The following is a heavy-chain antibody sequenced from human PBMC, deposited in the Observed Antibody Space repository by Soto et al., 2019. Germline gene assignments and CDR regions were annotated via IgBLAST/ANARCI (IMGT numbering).Heavy chain of an antibody. CDR3: AKDYSTWCMDV. D-gene: IGHD6-13*01. J-gene: IGHJ6*02. CDR2: ISNDGSNK. Sequence: QVQLVESGGGVVQPGRSLRLSCAASGFTFRSYGMHWVRQAPGKGLEWVAVISNDGSNKYYADSVKGRFTISRDTSNNTLYLQMNSLRAEDTAVYYCAKDYSTWCMDVWGQGTTVTVSS. V-gene: IGHV3-30*18. CDR1: GFTFRSYG.